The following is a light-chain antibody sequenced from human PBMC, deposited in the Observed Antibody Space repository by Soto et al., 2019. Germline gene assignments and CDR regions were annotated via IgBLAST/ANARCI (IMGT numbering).Light chain of an antibody. CDR2: EVS. CDR3: ISFTTSSAWV. J-gene: IGLJ3*02. CDR1: SSDVGGYDY. Sequence: SVLTQPASVSGSPGQSITISCTGTSSDVGGYDYVSWYQQHPGKAPRLTIYEVSNRPSGISSRFSGSKSGNTASLTISGLQAEDEADYYCISFTTSSAWVFGGGTKLTVL. V-gene: IGLV2-14*01.